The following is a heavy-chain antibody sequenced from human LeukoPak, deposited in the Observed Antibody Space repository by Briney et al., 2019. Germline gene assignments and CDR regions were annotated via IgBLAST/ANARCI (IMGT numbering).Heavy chain of an antibody. Sequence: SVKVSCKASGGTFSSYAISWVRQAPGQGLEWMGRIIPILGIANHAQKFQGRVTITADKSTSTAYMELSSLRSEDTAVYYCARDNYYDSSGYPDAFDIWGQGTMVTVSS. CDR2: IIPILGIA. V-gene: IGHV1-69*04. J-gene: IGHJ3*02. D-gene: IGHD3-22*01. CDR1: GGTFSSYA. CDR3: ARDNYYDSSGYPDAFDI.